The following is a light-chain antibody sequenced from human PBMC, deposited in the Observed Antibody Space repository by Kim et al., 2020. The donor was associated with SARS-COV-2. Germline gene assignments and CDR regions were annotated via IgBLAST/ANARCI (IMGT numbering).Light chain of an antibody. CDR1: QSISTY. V-gene: IGKV1-39*01. CDR2: AAS. CDR3: QQSYSTPYT. Sequence: DIKMTQSPSSLSASVGDRVTITCRTSQSISTYLNWYQQKPGKAPKCLIYAASSLQSGVPSRFSGSGSGTDFTLTISSLQPGDFATYYCQQSYSTPYTFGQGTKLEI. J-gene: IGKJ2*01.